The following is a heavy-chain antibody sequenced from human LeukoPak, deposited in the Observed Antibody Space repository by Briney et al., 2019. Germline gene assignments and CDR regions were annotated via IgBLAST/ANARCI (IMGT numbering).Heavy chain of an antibody. CDR3: ARVPELVGADY. Sequence: ASVKVSCKASGYTFTSYDINWVRQATGQGLEWMGWMNPNSGNTGYAQKFQGRVTITRNTSISTAYMELSRLRSDDTAVYYCARVPELVGADYWGQGTLVSVSS. CDR1: GYTFTSYD. CDR2: MNPNSGNT. J-gene: IGHJ4*02. V-gene: IGHV1-8*03. D-gene: IGHD1-26*01.